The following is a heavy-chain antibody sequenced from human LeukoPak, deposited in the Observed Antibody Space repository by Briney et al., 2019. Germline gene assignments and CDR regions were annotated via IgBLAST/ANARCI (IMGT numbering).Heavy chain of an antibody. CDR2: IYYSGST. Sequence: PSETLSLTCSVSGGSISSSSYYWGWIRQPPGKGLEWIGSIYYSGSTYYNPSLKSRVTISVDTSKNQFSLKLSSVTAADTAVYYCARHITIFGVVNPYYFDYWGQGTLVTVSS. V-gene: IGHV4-39*01. D-gene: IGHD3-3*01. CDR1: GGSISSSSYY. CDR3: ARHITIFGVVNPYYFDY. J-gene: IGHJ4*02.